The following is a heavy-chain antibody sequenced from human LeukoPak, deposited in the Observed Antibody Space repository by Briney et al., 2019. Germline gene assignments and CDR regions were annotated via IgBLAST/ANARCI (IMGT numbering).Heavy chain of an antibody. CDR1: GGSISDYY. CDR2: IYSGSI. CDR3: ARLDSSRYYSIDY. Sequence: SETLSLTCTVSGGSISDYYWSWIRQPPGKGLEWIGYIYSGSINYNPSFKSRVTISVDTSKNQFSLKLSSVTAADTAVYYCARLDSSRYYSIDYWGQGTLDTVSS. J-gene: IGHJ4*02. D-gene: IGHD3-22*01. V-gene: IGHV4-59*01.